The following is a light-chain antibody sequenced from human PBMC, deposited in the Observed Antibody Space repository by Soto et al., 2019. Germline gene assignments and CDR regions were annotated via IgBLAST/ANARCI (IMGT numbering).Light chain of an antibody. Sequence: DIQMTQSPASLSASVRDRVTISCRATQSITNHLNWYQQKPGKAPQLLIYGASSLKSGVPSRFSGSGSGTDFTLTISSLQPEDFATYYCQQAFSTPVTFGGGTRLEIK. V-gene: IGKV1-39*01. CDR3: QQAFSTPVT. CDR2: GAS. CDR1: QSITNH. J-gene: IGKJ4*01.